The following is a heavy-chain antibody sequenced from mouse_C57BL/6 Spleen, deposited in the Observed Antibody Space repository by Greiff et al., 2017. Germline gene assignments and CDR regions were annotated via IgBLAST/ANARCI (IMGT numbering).Heavy chain of an antibody. D-gene: IGHD2-4*01. J-gene: IGHJ4*01. CDR1: GYSITSGYY. CDR3: AKYDSSYAMDD. V-gene: IGHV3-6*01. CDR2: ISYDGSN. Sequence: EVQLQESGPGLVKPSQSLSLTCSVTGYSITSGYYWNWIRQFPGNNLEWMGYISYDGSNNYNPSLKNRSSITRDTSKNQYFLQLNSVTTEDTATYYCAKYDSSYAMDDWGQGTSVTVSS.